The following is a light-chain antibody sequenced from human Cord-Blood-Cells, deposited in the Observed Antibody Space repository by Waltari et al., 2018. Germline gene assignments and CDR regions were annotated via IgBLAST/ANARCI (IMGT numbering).Light chain of an antibody. Sequence: MTHSLLCVSASAGDRVTITCRASQGISSWLAWYQQKPGKDPKLLIYAAASLQSGVPSRFSGSGSGTDFTLTISSLQPEDFATYYCQQANSFPLTFGGGTKVEIK. CDR2: AAA. V-gene: IGKV1-12*01. CDR3: QQANSFPLT. J-gene: IGKJ4*01. CDR1: QGISSW.